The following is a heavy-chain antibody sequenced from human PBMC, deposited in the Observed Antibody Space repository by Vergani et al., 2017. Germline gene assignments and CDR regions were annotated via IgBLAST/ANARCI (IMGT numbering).Heavy chain of an antibody. D-gene: IGHD2-15*01. CDR1: GGSISSSSYY. J-gene: IGHJ4*02. Sequence: QLQLQESGPGLVKPSETLSLTCTVSGGSISSSSYYWGWIRQPPGKGLEWIGSIYYSGSTYDNPSLKSRVTISVDTSKNQFSLKLRSVTAADAAVYYCASGYCSGGSCYSRGVGYWGQGTLVTVSS. CDR3: ASGYCSGGSCYSRGVGY. CDR2: IYYSGST. V-gene: IGHV4-39*07.